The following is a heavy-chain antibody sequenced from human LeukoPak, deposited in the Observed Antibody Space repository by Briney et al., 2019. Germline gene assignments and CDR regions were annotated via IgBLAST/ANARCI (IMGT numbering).Heavy chain of an antibody. CDR3: ARESREQQLVLDY. CDR2: IYYSGST. J-gene: IGHJ4*02. CDR1: GGSISSGDYY. D-gene: IGHD6-13*01. V-gene: IGHV4-30-4*01. Sequence: PSETLSLTCTVSGGSISSGDYYWSWIRQPPGKAREWIGYIYYSGSTYYNPSLKSRVTISVDTSKNQFSLKLSSVTAADTAVYYCARESREQQLVLDYWGQGTLVTVSS.